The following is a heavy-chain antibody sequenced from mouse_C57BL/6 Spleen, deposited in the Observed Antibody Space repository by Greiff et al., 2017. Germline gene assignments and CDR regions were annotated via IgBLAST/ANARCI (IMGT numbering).Heavy chain of an antibody. V-gene: IGHV1-64*01. Sequence: VQLQQPGAELVKPGASVKLSCKASGYTFTSYWMHWVKQRPGQGLEWIGMIHPNSGSTNYNEKFKSKATLTVDKSSSTAYMQLSSLTSEDSAVYYCAFTTVVATVDYWGQGTTLTVSS. D-gene: IGHD1-1*01. CDR3: AFTTVVATVDY. J-gene: IGHJ2*01. CDR2: IHPNSGST. CDR1: GYTFTSYW.